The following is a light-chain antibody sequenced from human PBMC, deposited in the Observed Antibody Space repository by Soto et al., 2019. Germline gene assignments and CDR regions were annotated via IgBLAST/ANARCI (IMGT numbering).Light chain of an antibody. V-gene: IGKV3-15*01. Sequence: EIVVTQSPATLSVSPGERATLSCRASQSVSSNLAWYQQKPGQAPRLLISGASTRATGIPARFSGSGSGTEFTLTITSLQSEDFAVYYCQQYNAWPRTFGQGIKVEIK. CDR1: QSVSSN. J-gene: IGKJ1*01. CDR2: GAS. CDR3: QQYNAWPRT.